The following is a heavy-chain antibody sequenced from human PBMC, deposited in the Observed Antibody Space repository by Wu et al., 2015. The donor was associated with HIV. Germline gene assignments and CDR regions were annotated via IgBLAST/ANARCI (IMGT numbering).Heavy chain of an antibody. Sequence: QVQLVQSGAEVKKPGASMKVSCKASGYTFTSYGISWVRQAPGQGLEWMGWISAYNGNTNYAQKLQGRVTMTTDTSTSTAYMELRSLRSDDTAVYYCARGFYDFWSGSLGSSYYFDYWGQGTLVTVSS. CDR1: GYTFTSYG. CDR2: ISAYNGNT. V-gene: IGHV1-18*01. D-gene: IGHD3-3*01. CDR3: ARGFYDFWSGSLGSSYYFDY. J-gene: IGHJ4*02.